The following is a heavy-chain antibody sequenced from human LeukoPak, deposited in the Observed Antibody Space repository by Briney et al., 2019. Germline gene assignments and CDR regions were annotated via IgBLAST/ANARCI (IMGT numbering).Heavy chain of an antibody. CDR3: ARGLVGATDLDY. V-gene: IGHV3-21*01. D-gene: IGHD1-26*01. CDR1: GSTFSSYS. J-gene: IGHJ4*02. Sequence: PGGSLRLFCAASGSTFSSYSMNWVRQAPGKGLEWVSSISSSSSYIYYADSVKGRFTISRDNAKNSLYLQMNSLRAEDTAVYYCARGLVGATDLDYWGQGTLVTVSS. CDR2: ISSSSSYI.